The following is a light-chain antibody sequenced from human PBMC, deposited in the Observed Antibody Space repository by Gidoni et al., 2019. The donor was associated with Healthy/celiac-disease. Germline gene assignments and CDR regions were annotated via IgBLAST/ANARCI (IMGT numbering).Light chain of an antibody. J-gene: IGLJ2*01. CDR2: GNS. CDR3: QSYDSSLSGSV. Sequence: QSVLTQPPSVSGAPGQRVTISCTGSSSNIGAGYEVHWYQQLPGPAPNLLIYGNSNRPAGVPDRFSGAKSGTSASLAITGLQAEDEADYYCQSYDSSLSGSVFGGGTKLTV. V-gene: IGLV1-40*01. CDR1: SSNIGAGYE.